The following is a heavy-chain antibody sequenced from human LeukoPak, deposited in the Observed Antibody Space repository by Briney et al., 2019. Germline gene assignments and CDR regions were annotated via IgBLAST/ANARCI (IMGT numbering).Heavy chain of an antibody. J-gene: IGHJ4*02. D-gene: IGHD6-19*01. Sequence: PGGSLRLSCSASGFTFSSYAMHWVRQAPGKGLEYVTAISSNGGRTYYADSVKGRFTISRGNSKDTLNLQMSSLRAEDTAVYYCVPIAVAGFFDYWGQGTLVTVSS. CDR3: VPIAVAGFFDY. CDR1: GFTFSSYA. CDR2: ISSNGGRT. V-gene: IGHV3-64D*09.